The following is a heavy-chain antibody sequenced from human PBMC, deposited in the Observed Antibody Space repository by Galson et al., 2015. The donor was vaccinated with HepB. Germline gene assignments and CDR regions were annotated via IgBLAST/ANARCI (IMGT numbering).Heavy chain of an antibody. J-gene: IGHJ4*01. D-gene: IGHD3-10*01. CDR3: ARDQFGLIISLFDF. CDR1: GYTFTDYY. V-gene: IGHV1-2*04. Sequence: SVKVSCKASGYTFTDYYIHWVRQAPGQGLEWMGWIIPNSGGTNYAQKFQGWVTMTRDTSISTAYMELSRLTSEDTAVYYCARDQFGLIISLFDFWGHGTLVTVSS. CDR2: IIPNSGGT.